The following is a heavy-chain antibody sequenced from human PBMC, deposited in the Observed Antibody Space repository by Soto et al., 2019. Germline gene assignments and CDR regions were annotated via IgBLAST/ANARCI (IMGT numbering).Heavy chain of an antibody. CDR2: ISYDGSNK. CDR1: GFTFSSYA. V-gene: IGHV3-30-3*01. D-gene: IGHD3-22*01. CDR3: AKGSRRAMIVVVTDY. Sequence: VGSLRLSSAASGFTFSSYAMRWVRQSPGKGLEWVAVISYDGSNKYYADSVKGRFTNSRDNSKNTLYLQMNSLRAEDTAVYYCAKGSRRAMIVVVTDYWGQGTLVTVSS. J-gene: IGHJ4*02.